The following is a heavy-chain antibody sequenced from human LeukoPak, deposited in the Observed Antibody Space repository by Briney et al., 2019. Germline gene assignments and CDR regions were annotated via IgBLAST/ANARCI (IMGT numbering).Heavy chain of an antibody. Sequence: GGSLRLSCAASGFTFNSYAMSWVRQAPGKGLEWVSGISGRGGSTYYADSVKGRFTISRDTSKNTLYLQMNSLRAEDTAVYYCAKVSGQLLWVFPSDYWGQGTLVTVSS. V-gene: IGHV3-23*01. D-gene: IGHD2-2*01. J-gene: IGHJ4*02. CDR3: AKVSGQLLWVFPSDY. CDR1: GFTFNSYA. CDR2: ISGRGGST.